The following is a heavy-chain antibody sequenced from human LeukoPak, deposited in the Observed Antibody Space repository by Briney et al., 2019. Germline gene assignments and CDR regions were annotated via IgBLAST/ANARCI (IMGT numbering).Heavy chain of an antibody. CDR3: ARGSDSYGDWFDP. Sequence: PGGSLRLSCAASGFTFSSYAMNWVRQAPGKGLEWVSSISSSSSYIYYADSVKGRFTISRDNAKNSLYLQMNSLRAEDTAVYYCARGSDSYGDWFDPWGQGTLVTVSS. D-gene: IGHD5-18*01. J-gene: IGHJ5*02. V-gene: IGHV3-21*01. CDR1: GFTFSSYA. CDR2: ISSSSSYI.